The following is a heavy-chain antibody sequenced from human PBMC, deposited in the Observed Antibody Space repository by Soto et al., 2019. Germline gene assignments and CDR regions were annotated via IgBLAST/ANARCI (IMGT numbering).Heavy chain of an antibody. Sequence: GESLKISCKGSGYSFTNYWIGWVRQMPGKGLEWMGIIYPGDSDTRYSPSFQGQVTISTDKSISTAYLQWSSLRASDSAMYYCARSRITGSTWTFDYWGQGTLVTVSS. J-gene: IGHJ4*02. CDR1: GYSFTNYW. CDR3: ARSRITGSTWTFDY. V-gene: IGHV5-51*03. CDR2: IYPGDSDT. D-gene: IGHD1-20*01.